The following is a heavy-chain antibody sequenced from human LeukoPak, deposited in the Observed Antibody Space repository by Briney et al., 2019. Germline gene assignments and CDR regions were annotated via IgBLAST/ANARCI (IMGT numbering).Heavy chain of an antibody. CDR3: ATAPLPPYGDYLYYFDY. J-gene: IGHJ4*02. CDR2: FDPEDGET. CDR1: GYTLTELS. V-gene: IGHV1-24*01. D-gene: IGHD4-17*01. Sequence: ASVTVSCKVSGYTLTELSMHWVRQAPGKGLEWMGGFDPEDGETIYAQKFQGRVTMTEDTSTDTAYMELSSLRSEDTAVYYCATAPLPPYGDYLYYFDYWGQGTLVTVSS.